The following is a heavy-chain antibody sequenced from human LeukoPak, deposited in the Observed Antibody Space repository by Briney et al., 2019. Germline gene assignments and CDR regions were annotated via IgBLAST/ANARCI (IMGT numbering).Heavy chain of an antibody. CDR1: GFTVSSNY. J-gene: IGHJ6*02. Sequence: GGSLRLSCAASGFTVSSNYMSWVRQAPGKGLEWVSVIYSSGSTYYADSVKGRFTISRDNSKNTLYLQMNSLRAEDTAVYYCAREVVEMANYYYYYGMDVWGQGTTVTVSS. V-gene: IGHV3-66*01. D-gene: IGHD5-24*01. CDR3: AREVVEMANYYYYYGMDV. CDR2: IYSSGST.